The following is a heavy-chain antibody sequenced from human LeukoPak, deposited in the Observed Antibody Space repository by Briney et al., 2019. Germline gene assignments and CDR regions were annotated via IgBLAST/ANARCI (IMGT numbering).Heavy chain of an antibody. CDR2: IYYSGST. CDR3: ARDSGGSQDR. CDR1: GGSISSYY. J-gene: IGHJ4*02. V-gene: IGHV4-59*01. D-gene: IGHD1-26*01. Sequence: PSETLSLTCTVSGGSISSYYWSWIRQPPGKGLEWIGYIYYSGSTNYNPSLKSRVTISVDTTKNQFSLKLSSVTAADTAVYYCARDSGGSQDRWGQGTLVTVSS.